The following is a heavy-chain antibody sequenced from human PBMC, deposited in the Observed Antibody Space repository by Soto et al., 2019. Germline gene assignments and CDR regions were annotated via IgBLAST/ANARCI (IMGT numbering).Heavy chain of an antibody. J-gene: IGHJ4*02. D-gene: IGHD5-18*01. CDR1: GDSVSSNSAT. V-gene: IGHV6-1*01. CDR3: ARSNTGSAYFDY. CDR2: TYYRSKWYH. Sequence: SQTLSLTCAISGDSVSSNSATWNWIRQSPSRGLQWLGRTYYRSKWYHDYAESVKSRITINPDTSKNQFSLQLISVTPEDTAVYYCARSNTGSAYFDYWGQGTLVTVSS.